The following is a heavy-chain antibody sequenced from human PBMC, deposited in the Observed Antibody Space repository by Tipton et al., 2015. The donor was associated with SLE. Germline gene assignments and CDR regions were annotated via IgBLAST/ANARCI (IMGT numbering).Heavy chain of an antibody. CDR3: ARGSHDSSGYYLPLDY. Sequence: TLSLTCAVYGGSFRGFLGSWIRQSPGKGLEWIGEINHSGSTNYNPSLKSRVTISVDTSKNQFTLKLSSVTAAATAVYYCARGSHDSSGYYLPLDYWAQATLV. CDR1: GGSFRGFL. V-gene: IGHV4-34*01. J-gene: IGHJ4*02. D-gene: IGHD3-22*01. CDR2: INHSGST.